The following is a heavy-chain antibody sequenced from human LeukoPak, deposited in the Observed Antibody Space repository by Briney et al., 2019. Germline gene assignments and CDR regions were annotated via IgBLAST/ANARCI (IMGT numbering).Heavy chain of an antibody. V-gene: IGHV1-69*01. D-gene: IGHD3-22*01. CDR3: ARSLGADSSGYYPYGYFDY. CDR2: IIPIFGTT. CDR1: GGTFSSYA. J-gene: IGHJ4*02. Sequence: SVKVSCKASGGTFSSYAISWVRQAPGQGLEWMGGIIPIFGTTNYAQKFQGRVTITADESTSTAYMELSSLRPEDTAVYYCARSLGADSSGYYPYGYFDYWGQGTLVTVSS.